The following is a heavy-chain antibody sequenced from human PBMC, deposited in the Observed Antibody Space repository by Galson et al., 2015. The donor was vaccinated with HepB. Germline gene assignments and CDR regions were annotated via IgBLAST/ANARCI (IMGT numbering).Heavy chain of an antibody. Sequence: SLRLSCAASGFTFSSYSMNWVRQAPGKGLEWVSSISSSGSYIYYADSVKGRFTISRDNAKNSLYLQMNSLRAEDTAVYYCARVGDDILTGRSGYFDHWGRGTLVTVSS. CDR1: GFTFSSYS. CDR2: ISSSGSYI. V-gene: IGHV3-21*01. D-gene: IGHD3-9*01. J-gene: IGHJ2*01. CDR3: ARVGDDILTGRSGYFDH.